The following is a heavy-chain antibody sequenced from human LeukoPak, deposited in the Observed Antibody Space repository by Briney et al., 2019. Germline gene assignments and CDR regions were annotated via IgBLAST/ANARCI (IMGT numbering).Heavy chain of an antibody. CDR3: TTDLGNTPFWVRY. CDR1: GFTFSNAW. V-gene: IGHV3-15*01. J-gene: IGHJ4*02. Sequence: PGGPLRLSCAASGFTFSNAWMNWVRQAPGKGLEWVGRIKSKADGGTTDYAAPVKGRFTISRDDLRNTLYLQMNSLKTEDTAVYYCTTDLGNTPFWVRYWGQGTLVTVSS. D-gene: IGHD3-10*01. CDR2: IKSKADGGTT.